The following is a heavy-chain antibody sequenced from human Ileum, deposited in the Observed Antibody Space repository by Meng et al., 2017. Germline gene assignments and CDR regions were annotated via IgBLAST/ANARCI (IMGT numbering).Heavy chain of an antibody. D-gene: IGHD2-2*01. CDR3: ARGGLPGALDS. CDR1: CSTLPRTF. Sequence: QVQLQGAGPGLVKSSETLSLICSVSCSTLPRTFWFRIRQHPGKGLEFIGEISNSGNTNYNPSLKSRVTISADTSKTQLSLRLNSVTAVDTALYYCARGGLPGALDSWGQGTLVTVSS. V-gene: IGHV4-59*01. CDR2: ISNSGNT. J-gene: IGHJ4*02.